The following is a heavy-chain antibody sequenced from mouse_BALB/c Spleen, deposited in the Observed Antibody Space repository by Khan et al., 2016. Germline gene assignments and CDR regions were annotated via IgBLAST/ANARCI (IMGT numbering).Heavy chain of an antibody. Sequence: QVQLKQSGAELVRPGVSVKISCKGSGYTFTDYAMHWVKQSHAKSLEWIGVISTYYGDASYNQKFKGKATMTVDKSSSTAYMELARLTSEDSAIYYCARLGRTLYYAMDYWGQGTSVTVSS. V-gene: IGHV1S137*01. CDR3: ARLGRTLYYAMDY. J-gene: IGHJ4*01. CDR1: GYTFTDYA. CDR2: ISTYYGDA. D-gene: IGHD4-1*01.